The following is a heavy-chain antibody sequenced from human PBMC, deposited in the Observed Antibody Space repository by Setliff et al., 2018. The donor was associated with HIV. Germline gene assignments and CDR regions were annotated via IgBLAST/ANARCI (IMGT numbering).Heavy chain of an antibody. V-gene: IGHV4-39*07. CDR2: MCYSGGT. D-gene: IGHD3-16*01. J-gene: IGHJ3*02. CDR1: GSINSSTYY. CDR3: ARKDHYYDARRGFFNI. Sequence: GSINSSTYYWGWIRQPPGKGLEWIGSMCYSGGTYYNPSLKSRVTISGDTSKNQFSLKLSSVTAADTAVYYCARKDHYYDARRGFFNIWGQGTMVTVSS.